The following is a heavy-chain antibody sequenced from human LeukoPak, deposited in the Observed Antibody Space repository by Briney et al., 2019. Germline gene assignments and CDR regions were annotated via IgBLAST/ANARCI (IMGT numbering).Heavy chain of an antibody. Sequence: GESLKISCKGSGYSFTSYWNGWVRQMPGKGLEWMGVIYPGDSDTRYSPSFQGQVTISADKSISTAYLQWSSLKASDTAMYYCARGIYGSGSYGPMGIDYWGQGTLVTVSS. V-gene: IGHV5-51*01. D-gene: IGHD3-10*01. CDR1: GYSFTSYW. CDR2: IYPGDSDT. CDR3: ARGIYGSGSYGPMGIDY. J-gene: IGHJ4*02.